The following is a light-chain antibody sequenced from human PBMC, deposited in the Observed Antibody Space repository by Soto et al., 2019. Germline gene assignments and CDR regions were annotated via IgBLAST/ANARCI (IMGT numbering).Light chain of an antibody. CDR1: TGTVTSGHW. Sequence: QAVVTQEPSLTVSPGGTVTLTCGSSTGTVTSGHWPYWFQQKPGQAPRTLIYDTNKRHSWTPARFLGSLLGDKAALTLSDAQPEVEAEYHCLLFYGTTVVFGGGATLTVL. CDR3: LLFYGTTVV. V-gene: IGLV7-46*01. J-gene: IGLJ3*02. CDR2: DTN.